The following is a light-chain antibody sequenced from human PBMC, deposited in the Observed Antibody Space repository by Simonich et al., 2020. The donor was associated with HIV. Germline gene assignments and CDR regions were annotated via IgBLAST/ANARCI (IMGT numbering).Light chain of an antibody. Sequence: QSVLTQPPSASGTPGQRVTISCSGSSSNIGSNYVYWYRQLPGTAPKLLIYRNKTGPSGVPDRFSGSKSDTSASLAISGLRSEDEADYYCAAWDDSLSGRGVFGGGTKLTVL. CDR3: AAWDDSLSGRGV. J-gene: IGLJ3*02. CDR2: RNK. V-gene: IGLV1-47*01. CDR1: SSNIGSNY.